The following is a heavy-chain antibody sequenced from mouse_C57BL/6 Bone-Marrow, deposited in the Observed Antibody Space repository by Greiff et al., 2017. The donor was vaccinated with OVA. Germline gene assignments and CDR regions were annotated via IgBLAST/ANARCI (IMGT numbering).Heavy chain of an antibody. CDR2: IDPENGDT. CDR1: GFNIKDDY. V-gene: IGHV14-4*01. D-gene: IGHD1-1*01. CDR3: TPADGSSDIDY. J-gene: IGHJ2*01. Sequence: EVQLQQSGAELVRPGASVKLSCTASGFNIKDDYMHWVKQRPEQGLEWIGWIDPENGDTKYTSKFQGKATITADTSSNTAYLQLSSLTSEDTAVYYCTPADGSSDIDYWGQGTTLTVSS.